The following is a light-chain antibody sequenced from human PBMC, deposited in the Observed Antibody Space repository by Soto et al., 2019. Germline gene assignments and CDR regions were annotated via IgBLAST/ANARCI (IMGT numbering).Light chain of an antibody. CDR1: QSVSYW. Sequence: DIHLTQSPSTLSTSVEASVTITCRASQSVSYWLAWYQQKPGKAPNLLIYDGSTLASGVPPRFSGGGFGTEFTLIISSLQPDDSAMYYCQHYNTYSKAFGPGTRVEIK. V-gene: IGKV1-5*01. J-gene: IGKJ3*01. CDR3: QHYNTYSKA. CDR2: DGS.